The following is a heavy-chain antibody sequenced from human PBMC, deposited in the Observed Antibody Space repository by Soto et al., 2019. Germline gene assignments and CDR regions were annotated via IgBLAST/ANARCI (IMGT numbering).Heavy chain of an antibody. J-gene: IGHJ4*02. CDR1: GFTFSSSS. V-gene: IGHV3-21*01. CDR3: ARDLSRFGESPVFDY. D-gene: IGHD3-10*01. CDR2: ISSSSSYI. Sequence: XGSLRLSCAASGFTFSSSSMNWVRQAPGKGLEWVSSISSSSSYIYYADSVKGRFTISRDNAKNSLYLQMNSLRAEDTAVYYCARDLSRFGESPVFDYWGQGTMVTVSS.